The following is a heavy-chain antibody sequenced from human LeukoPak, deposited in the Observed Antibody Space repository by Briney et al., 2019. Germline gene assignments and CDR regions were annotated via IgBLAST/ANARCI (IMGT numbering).Heavy chain of an antibody. CDR3: AKDRSGDLDH. V-gene: IGHV3-33*06. Sequence: GGSLRLSCAASGFTFSSYGMHWVREAPGKGMEWVAVIWYDGSNKYYADSVKGRFTISRDNYKNTLYLQMNSLRAEDTAVYYCAKDRSGDLDHWGQGTLVTVSS. CDR2: IWYDGSNK. D-gene: IGHD4-17*01. J-gene: IGHJ4*02. CDR1: GFTFSSYG.